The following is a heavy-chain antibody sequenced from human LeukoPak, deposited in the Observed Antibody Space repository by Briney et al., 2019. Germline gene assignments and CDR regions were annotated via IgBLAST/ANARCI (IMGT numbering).Heavy chain of an antibody. J-gene: IGHJ4*02. CDR3: AMTSPGWYEDY. CDR1: GFTFNRYW. V-gene: IGHV3-7*01. Sequence: GGSLRLSCAGSGFTFNRYWMTWVRQAPGKGLEWVANINEDGSQKYYVDSVKGRFTISRDNAKNSLYLQMNSLRAEDTAVYYCAMTSPGWYEDYWAQGTLLTVSS. CDR2: INEDGSQK. D-gene: IGHD6-19*01.